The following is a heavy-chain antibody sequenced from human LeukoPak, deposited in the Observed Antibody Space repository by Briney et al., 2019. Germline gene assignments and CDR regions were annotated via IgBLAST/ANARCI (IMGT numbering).Heavy chain of an antibody. D-gene: IGHD4-17*01. CDR3: ARETDYGDYAYFDY. CDR1: GYTFTSYG. V-gene: IGHV1-18*01. Sequence: ASVKVSCKASGYTFTSYGISWARQAPGQGLEWMGWISAYNGNTNYAQKLQGRVTMTTDTSTSTAYMELRSLRSDDTAVYYCARETDYGDYAYFDYWGQGTLVTVSS. J-gene: IGHJ4*02. CDR2: ISAYNGNT.